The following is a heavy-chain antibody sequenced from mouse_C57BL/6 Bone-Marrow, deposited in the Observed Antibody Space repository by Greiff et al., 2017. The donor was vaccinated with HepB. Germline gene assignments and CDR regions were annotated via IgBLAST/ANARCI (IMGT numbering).Heavy chain of an antibody. D-gene: IGHD1-1*01. CDR2: ISSGGDYI. Sequence: EVQGVESGEGLVKPGGSLKLSCAASGFTFSSYAMPWVRQAPEKRLEWVAYISSGGDYIYYADTVKGRFTISRDNARNTLYLQMSSLKSEDTAMYYCTSDYYGSSGWYFDVWGTGTTVTVSS. J-gene: IGHJ1*03. CDR3: TSDYYGSSGWYFDV. CDR1: GFTFSSYA. V-gene: IGHV5-9-1*02.